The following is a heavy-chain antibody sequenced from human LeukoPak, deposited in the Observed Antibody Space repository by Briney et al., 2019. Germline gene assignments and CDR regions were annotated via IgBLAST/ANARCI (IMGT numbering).Heavy chain of an antibody. J-gene: IGHJ5*02. CDR2: ISYDGSNK. V-gene: IGHV3-30*03. D-gene: IGHD2-2*01. CDR1: GFIFSSYG. Sequence: GRSLRLSCAASGFIFSSYGMHWVRQAPGKGLEWVAVISYDGSNKYYADSVKGRFTISRDNAKNSLYLQMNSLRAEDTAVYYCASEIGVVPAANVNWFVPWGQGTLVTVSS. CDR3: ASEIGVVPAANVNWFVP.